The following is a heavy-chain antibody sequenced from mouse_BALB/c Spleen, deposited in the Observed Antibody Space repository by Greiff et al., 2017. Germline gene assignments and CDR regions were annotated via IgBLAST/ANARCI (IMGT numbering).Heavy chain of an antibody. V-gene: IGHV5-15*02. D-gene: IGHD2-1*01. Sequence: EVHLVESGGGLVQPGGSRKLSCAASGFTFSDYGMAWVRQAPGKGPERVAFISNLAYSIYYADTVTGRFTISRENAKNTLYLEMSSLRSEDTAMYYCARDRGYYGNYFDYWGQGTTLTVSS. CDR2: ISNLAYSI. CDR1: GFTFSDYG. CDR3: ARDRGYYGNYFDY. J-gene: IGHJ2*01.